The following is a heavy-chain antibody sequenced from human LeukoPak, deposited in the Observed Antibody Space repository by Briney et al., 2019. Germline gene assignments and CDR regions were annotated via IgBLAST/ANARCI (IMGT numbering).Heavy chain of an antibody. CDR3: ARGLKIAQQLPRY. CDR1: GYTFTSYD. J-gene: IGHJ4*02. Sequence: VSVKVSCKASGYTFTSYDINWVRQATGQGLEWMGWMNPNSGNTGYAQKFQGRVTMTRNTSISTAYMELSSLRSEDTAVYYCARGLKIAQQLPRYWGQGTLVTVSS. V-gene: IGHV1-8*01. D-gene: IGHD6-13*01. CDR2: MNPNSGNT.